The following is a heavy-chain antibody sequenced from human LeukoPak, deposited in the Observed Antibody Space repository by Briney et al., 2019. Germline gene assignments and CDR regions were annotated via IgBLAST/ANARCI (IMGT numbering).Heavy chain of an antibody. D-gene: IGHD2/OR15-2a*01. CDR2: IYYSGST. V-gene: IGHV4-39*01. Sequence: SETLSLTCTVSGGSISSSSHYWGWIRQPPGKGLEWIGTIYYSGSTYYNATLKSRATISVDTSKNQFSLKLSSVTAADTAVYYCARGDAPFPFDYWGQGTLVTVSP. CDR1: GGSISSSSHY. CDR3: ARGDAPFPFDY. J-gene: IGHJ4*02.